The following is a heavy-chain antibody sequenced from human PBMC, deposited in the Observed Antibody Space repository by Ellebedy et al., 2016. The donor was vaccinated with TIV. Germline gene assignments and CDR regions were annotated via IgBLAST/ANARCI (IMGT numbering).Heavy chain of an antibody. D-gene: IGHD2-8*01. CDR1: GGSISSYY. CDR3: ARMGLAGVGY. Sequence: SETLSLTXTVSGGSISSYYWSWIRQPPGKGLEWIGYIYYSGSTNYNPSLKSRVTISVDTSKNQFSLKLSSVTAADTAVYYCARMGLAGVGYWGQGTLVTVSS. V-gene: IGHV4-59*01. CDR2: IYYSGST. J-gene: IGHJ4*02.